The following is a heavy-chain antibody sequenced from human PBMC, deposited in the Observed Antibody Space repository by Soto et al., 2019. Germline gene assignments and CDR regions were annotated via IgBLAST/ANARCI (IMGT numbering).Heavy chain of an antibody. D-gene: IGHD5-18*01. J-gene: IGHJ4*02. CDR2: IYYSGST. CDR1: GGSISSSSYY. Sequence: SETLSLTCTVSGGSISSSSYYWGWIRQPPGKGLEWIGSIYYSGSTYYNPSLKSRVTISVDTSKNQFSLKLSSVTAADTAVYYCARLVTTAMVYFDYWGQGTLVTVSS. CDR3: ARLVTTAMVYFDY. V-gene: IGHV4-39*01.